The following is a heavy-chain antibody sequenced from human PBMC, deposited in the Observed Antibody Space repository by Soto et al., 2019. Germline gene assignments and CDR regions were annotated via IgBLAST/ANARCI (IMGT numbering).Heavy chain of an antibody. J-gene: IGHJ4*02. CDR3: ARLKLGGDY. Sequence: QVQLVQSGAEVRKPGSSVKVSCQASGGTFSNSTVTWVRQAPGQGLEWMGRLIPILGLANYAQKFRCRLTITADKSTPTAYMELRSLRSEDTAIYYCARLKLGGDYWGQGTLVTVSS. D-gene: IGHD3-16*01. CDR1: GGTFSNST. V-gene: IGHV1-69*02. CDR2: LIPILGLA.